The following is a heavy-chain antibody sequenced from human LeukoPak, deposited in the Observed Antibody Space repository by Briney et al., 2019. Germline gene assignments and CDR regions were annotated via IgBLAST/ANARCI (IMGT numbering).Heavy chain of an antibody. CDR3: ARDRLGYYDILTGYRPSRGYYYYYMDV. J-gene: IGHJ6*03. V-gene: IGHV4-4*07. D-gene: IGHD3-9*01. CDR1: GGSISSYY. Sequence: SETLSLTCTVSGGSISSYYWSWIRQPAGKGLEWIGRIYTSGSTNYNPSLKSRVTMSVDTSKNQFSLKLSSVTAADTAVYYCARDRLGYYDILTGYRPSRGYYYYYMDVWGKGTTVTVSS. CDR2: IYTSGST.